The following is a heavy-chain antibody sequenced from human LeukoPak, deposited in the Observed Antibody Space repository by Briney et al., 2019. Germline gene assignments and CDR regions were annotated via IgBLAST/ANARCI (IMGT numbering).Heavy chain of an antibody. V-gene: IGHV4-34*01. CDR2: INHSGST. J-gene: IGHJ4*02. Sequence: ASDTLSLTCIVYGRPYSGYYWRGLRKPPGKGLEWLGEINHSGSTNYHPPLKSPVTKPVNTSKDQVSLTHEPATTADPGGYYCSSGLQIRKQSLGYWGQGTLVSVSS. CDR1: GRPYSGYY. D-gene: IGHD6-19*01. CDR3: SSGLQIRKQSLGY.